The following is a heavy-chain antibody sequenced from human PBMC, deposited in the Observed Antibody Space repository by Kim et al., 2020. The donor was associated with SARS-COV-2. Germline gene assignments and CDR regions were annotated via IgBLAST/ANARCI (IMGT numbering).Heavy chain of an antibody. Sequence: GGSLRLSCAASGFTFGEYAMNWFRQPPGKGLESVSYISNSGAAARYPDSMKGRFTISRDNSKNTLYLQMNNLRVEDTAVYYCAKVPSDLNLQAWGQGTLVTVSS. CDR1: GFTFGEYA. D-gene: IGHD2-21*01. CDR3: AKVPSDLNLQA. CDR2: ISNSGAAA. J-gene: IGHJ5*02. V-gene: IGHV3-23*01.